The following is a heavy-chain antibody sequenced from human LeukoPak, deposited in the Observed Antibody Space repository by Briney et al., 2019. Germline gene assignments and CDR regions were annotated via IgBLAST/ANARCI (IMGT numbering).Heavy chain of an antibody. CDR3: ARVFGSSWYYTTHRDYFDY. Sequence: GGSLRLSCAASGFTFSSYWMSWVRQAPGKGLEWVANIKQDGSEKYYVDSVKGRFTISRDNAKNSLYLQMNSLRAEDTAVYYCARVFGSSWYYTTHRDYFDYWGQGTLVTVSS. J-gene: IGHJ4*02. CDR1: GFTFSSYW. CDR2: IKQDGSEK. D-gene: IGHD6-13*01. V-gene: IGHV3-7*01.